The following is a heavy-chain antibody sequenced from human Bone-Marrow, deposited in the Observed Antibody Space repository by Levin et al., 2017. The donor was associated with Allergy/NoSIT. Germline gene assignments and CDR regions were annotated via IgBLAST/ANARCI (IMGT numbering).Heavy chain of an antibody. V-gene: IGHV3-23*01. CDR2: IAGRGDRT. CDR3: AKDGVSGNSRWDAFDI. J-gene: IGHJ3*02. D-gene: IGHD6-19*01. Sequence: GGSLRLSCAASTFTFGNFAMTWVRQAPGKGLEWVSSIAGRGDRTYYADSVKGRFTISRDNSKSALYLQMSSLRVDDTAVYFCAKDGVSGNSRWDAFDIWGQGTMVTVSS. CDR1: TFTFGNFA.